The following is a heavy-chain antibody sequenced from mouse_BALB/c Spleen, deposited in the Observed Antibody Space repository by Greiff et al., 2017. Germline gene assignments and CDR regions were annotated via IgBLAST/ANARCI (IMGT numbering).Heavy chain of an antibody. CDR1: GYTFTSYV. J-gene: IGHJ4*01. CDR2: INPYNDGT. Sequence: EVQLQQSGPELVKPGASVKMSCKASGYTFTSYVMHWVKQKPGQGLEWIGYINPYNDGTKYNEKFKGKATLTSDKSSSTAYMELSSLTSEDSAVYYCARNPSHYGNYDYYAMDYWGQGTSVTVSS. V-gene: IGHV1-14*01. D-gene: IGHD2-1*01. CDR3: ARNPSHYGNYDYYAMDY.